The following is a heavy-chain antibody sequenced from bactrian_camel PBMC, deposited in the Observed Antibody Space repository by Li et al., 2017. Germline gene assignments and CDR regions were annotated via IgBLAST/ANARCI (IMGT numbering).Heavy chain of an antibody. CDR3: AADCPPVVGWDREEY. Sequence: HVQLVESGGGSVQAGGSLRLTCSASGYILPTCKMGWYRQAPGKERELVAMDAGDGSISYGNSVKGRFTLSRDNAKDTVNLQMDKLMIVDTATYRCAADCPPVVGWDREEYWGQGTQVTVS. CDR1: GYILPTCK. J-gene: IGHJ4*01. D-gene: IGHD1*01. V-gene: IGHV3S53*01. CDR2: DAGDGSI.